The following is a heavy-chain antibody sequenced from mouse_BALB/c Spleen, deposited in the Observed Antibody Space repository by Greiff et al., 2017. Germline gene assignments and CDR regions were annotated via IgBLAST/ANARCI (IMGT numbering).Heavy chain of an antibody. CDR2: ISYSGST. Sequence: EVQLQQSGPGLVKPSQSLSLTCTVTGYSITSDYAWNWIRQFPGNKLEWMGYISYSGSTSYNPSLKSRISITRDTSKNQFFLQLNSVTTEDTATYYCAREGDGYPYAMDYWGQGTSVTVSS. J-gene: IGHJ4*01. V-gene: IGHV3-2*02. D-gene: IGHD2-3*01. CDR3: AREGDGYPYAMDY. CDR1: GYSITSDYA.